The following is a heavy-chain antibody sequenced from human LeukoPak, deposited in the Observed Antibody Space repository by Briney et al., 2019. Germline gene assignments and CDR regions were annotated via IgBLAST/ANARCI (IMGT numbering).Heavy chain of an antibody. D-gene: IGHD3-3*01. CDR1: GGSISSYC. Sequence: PSETLSLTCTGSGGSISSYCWSWIRQPPGKGLEWIGYIYNSSSTNYNPSPASRITISVYTSKNQFSLKLSSVTAADTAVYGCARGYYDFWRGYPHWFDPWGQGALVTVSS. J-gene: IGHJ5*02. V-gene: IGHV4-59*01. CDR2: IYNSSST. CDR3: ARGYYDFWRGYPHWFDP.